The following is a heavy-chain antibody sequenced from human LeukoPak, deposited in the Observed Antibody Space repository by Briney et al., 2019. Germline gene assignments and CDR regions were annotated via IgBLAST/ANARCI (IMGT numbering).Heavy chain of an antibody. V-gene: IGHV3-21*01. Sequence: GGSLRLSCAASGFTFSRHSINWVRQAPGKGLEWVSSISSSSSYIYYADSVKGRFTISRDNAKNSLYLQMNSLRAEDTAVYYCAREAELGYYGSGTPIRWGQGTLVTVSS. CDR1: GFTFSRHS. D-gene: IGHD3-10*01. CDR2: ISSSSSYI. CDR3: AREAELGYYGSGTPIR. J-gene: IGHJ4*02.